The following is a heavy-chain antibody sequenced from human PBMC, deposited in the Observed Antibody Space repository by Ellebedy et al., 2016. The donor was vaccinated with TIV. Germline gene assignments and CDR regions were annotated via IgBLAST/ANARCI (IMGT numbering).Heavy chain of an antibody. CDR1: GGTFSSDA. CDR2: FDPEDGET. Sequence: ASVKVSXKASGGTFSSDAISWVRQAPGEGLEWMVGFDPEDGETIYAQKFQGRVTMTEDTSTDTAYMELSSLRAEDTAVYYCASPGRVTNAEVDAFDIWGQGTMVTVSS. V-gene: IGHV1-24*01. J-gene: IGHJ3*02. D-gene: IGHD4-17*01. CDR3: ASPGRVTNAEVDAFDI.